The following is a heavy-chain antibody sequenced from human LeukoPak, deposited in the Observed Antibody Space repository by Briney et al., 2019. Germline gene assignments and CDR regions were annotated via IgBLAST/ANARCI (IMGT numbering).Heavy chain of an antibody. CDR3: AKVWDYFYYDSSGYLT. CDR2: IKQDGSEK. Sequence: PGGSLRLSCAASGFPFSSYWMSWVRQAPGKGLEGVANIKQDGSEKYYVDSVKGRFTIYRDNTNNPLYLQINSLRAEDTAVYYCAKVWDYFYYDSSGYLTWGQGTLVTVSS. V-gene: IGHV3-7*01. J-gene: IGHJ5*02. D-gene: IGHD3-22*01. CDR1: GFPFSSYW.